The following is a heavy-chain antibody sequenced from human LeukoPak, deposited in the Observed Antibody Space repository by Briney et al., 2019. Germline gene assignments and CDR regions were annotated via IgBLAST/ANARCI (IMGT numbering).Heavy chain of an antibody. V-gene: IGHV1-46*01. CDR2: INPSGGST. CDR3: ARDDSSWYLIDY. CDR1: GYTFTSYY. Sequence: ASVKVSCKASGYTFTSYYIHWVRQAPGQGLEWMGIINPSGGSTSYAQKFQGRVTMIRDTSTSTVYMELSSLRSEDTAVYYCARDDSSWYLIDYWGQGTLVTVSS. D-gene: IGHD6-13*01. J-gene: IGHJ4*02.